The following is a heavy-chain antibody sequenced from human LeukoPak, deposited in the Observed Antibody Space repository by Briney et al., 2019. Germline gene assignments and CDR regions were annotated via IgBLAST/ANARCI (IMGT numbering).Heavy chain of an antibody. Sequence: ASVKVSCKASGYTFTSYGISWVRQAPGQGLEWMGWISAYNGNTNYAQKLQGRVTMTTDTSTSTAYMELRSLRSDDTAVYYCARVNGYYYDSSGYVAVYNWFDPWGQGTLVTVSS. J-gene: IGHJ5*02. CDR1: GYTFTSYG. CDR3: ARVNGYYYDSSGYVAVYNWFDP. CDR2: ISAYNGNT. V-gene: IGHV1-18*01. D-gene: IGHD3-22*01.